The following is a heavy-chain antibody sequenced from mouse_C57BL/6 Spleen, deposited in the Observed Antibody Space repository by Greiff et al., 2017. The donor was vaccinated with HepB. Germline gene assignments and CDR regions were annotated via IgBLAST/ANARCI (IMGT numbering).Heavy chain of an antibody. V-gene: IGHV1-81*01. Sequence: VQLQQSGAELVRPGASVKLSCKASGYTFTSYCISWVKQSTGQGLEWIGEIYPRSGNTYYNEKFKGKATLTVDKTSSTAYMELRSLTSEDSAVSFCALAGYDGYYAMYYWGQGTSVTVSS. D-gene: IGHD2-2*01. CDR2: IYPRSGNT. CDR3: ALAGYDGYYAMYY. J-gene: IGHJ4*01. CDR1: GYTFTSYC.